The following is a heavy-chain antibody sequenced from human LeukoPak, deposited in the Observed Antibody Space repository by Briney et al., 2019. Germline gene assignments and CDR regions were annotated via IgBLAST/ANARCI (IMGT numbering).Heavy chain of an antibody. CDR1: GYTFTSYG. V-gene: IGHV1-18*04. J-gene: IGHJ5*02. Sequence: ASVKVSRRASGYTFTSYGISWVRQAPGQGLEWMGWISAYNGNTNYAQKLQGRVTMTTDTSTSTAYMELRSLRSDDTAVYYCARSGYGSGSYRWFDPWGQGTLVTVSS. D-gene: IGHD3-10*01. CDR2: ISAYNGNT. CDR3: ARSGYGSGSYRWFDP.